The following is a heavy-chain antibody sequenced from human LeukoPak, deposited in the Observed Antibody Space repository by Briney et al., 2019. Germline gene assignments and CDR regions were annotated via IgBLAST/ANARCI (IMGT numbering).Heavy chain of an antibody. CDR2: IYSGGST. D-gene: IGHD4-17*01. CDR3: ARESMTTVTTHAFDI. CDR1: GFTVSSNY. J-gene: IGHJ3*02. Sequence: GGSLRLSCAASGFTVSSNYMSWVRQAPGKGLEWVSVIYSGGSTYYADSVKGRFTISRDNSKNTLYLQMNSLRAEDTAVYYCARESMTTVTTHAFDISGQGTMVTVSS. V-gene: IGHV3-53*01.